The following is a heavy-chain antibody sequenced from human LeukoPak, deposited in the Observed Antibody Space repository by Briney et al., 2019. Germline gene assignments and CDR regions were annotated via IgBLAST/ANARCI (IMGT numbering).Heavy chain of an antibody. CDR2: VYGGDTT. V-gene: IGHV3-66*01. J-gene: IGHJ3*01. D-gene: IGHD3-10*02. CDR3: TTFVALRAFDV. CDR1: GGSFSGYY. Sequence: ETLSLTCAVYGGSFSGYYWSWVRQAPGKGLEFVSIVYGGDTTVYADSVKGRFTISRDTSKNTLFLQMSSLTVEDTAVYYCTTFVALRAFDVWGQGTMVTVS.